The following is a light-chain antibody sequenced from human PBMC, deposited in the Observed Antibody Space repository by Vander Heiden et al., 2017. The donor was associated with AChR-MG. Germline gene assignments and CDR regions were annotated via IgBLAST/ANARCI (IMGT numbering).Light chain of an antibody. CDR3: QQYDNPPLT. CDR2: DAS. Sequence: IQLPQSPSSRSASVGDRVTITCQASQDISNYLNWYQQKPGKAPKLLIYDASNLETGVPSRFSGSGSGTDFTFTISSLQPEDIATYYCQQYDNPPLTFGGGTKVEIK. CDR1: QDISNY. V-gene: IGKV1-33*01. J-gene: IGKJ4*02.